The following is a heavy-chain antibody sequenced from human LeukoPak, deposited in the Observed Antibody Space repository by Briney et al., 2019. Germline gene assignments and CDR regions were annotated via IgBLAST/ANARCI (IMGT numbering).Heavy chain of an antibody. CDR3: AINKGGYCSSTGCHGRRNWFDP. V-gene: IGHV4-34*01. CDR1: GGSFSGYY. Sequence: KPSETLSLTCAVYGGSFSGYYWSWIRQPPGKGLEWIGEINHSGSTNYNPSLKSRVTISVDTSKNQFSLKLSSVTAADTAVYYCAINKGGYCSSTGCHGRRNWFDPWGQGTLVTVSS. J-gene: IGHJ5*02. D-gene: IGHD2-2*01. CDR2: INHSGST.